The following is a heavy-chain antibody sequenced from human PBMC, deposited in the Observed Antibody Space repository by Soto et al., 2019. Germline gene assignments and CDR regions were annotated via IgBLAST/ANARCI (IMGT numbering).Heavy chain of an antibody. D-gene: IGHD1-26*01. CDR2: IVVGSGNT. CDR1: GFTFTSSA. J-gene: IGHJ4*02. V-gene: IGHV1-58*01. Sequence: QMQLVQSGPEVKKPGTSVKVSCKASGFTFTSSAVQWVRQARGQRLEWIGWIVVGSGNTNYAQKFQERVTITRDMSTSTAYMELSSLRSEDTPVYYCAADAIVGATSHWGQGTLVTVSS. CDR3: AADAIVGATSH.